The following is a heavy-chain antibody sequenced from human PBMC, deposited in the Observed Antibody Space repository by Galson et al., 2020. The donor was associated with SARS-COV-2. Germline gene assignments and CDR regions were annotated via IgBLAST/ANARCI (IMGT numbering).Heavy chain of an antibody. CDR3: ARDGYSTTWSLDY. CDR1: GDSISSGSFF. V-gene: IGHV4-39*07. CDR2: IHYRGRRY. J-gene: IGHJ4*02. Sequence: SETLSLTCTVSGDSISSGSFFWGWIRPPPGKGLEWIGNIHYRGRRYYYNPSLGSRVTTSIDTTTNQFSLKLSSVTAADTAVYYCARDGYSTTWSLDYWGQGALVTVSS. D-gene: IGHD6-13*01.